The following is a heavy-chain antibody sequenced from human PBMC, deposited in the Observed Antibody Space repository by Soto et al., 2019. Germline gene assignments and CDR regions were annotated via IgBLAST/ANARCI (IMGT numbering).Heavy chain of an antibody. Sequence: PGGSLRLSCAASGFTFSSYSMNWVRQAPGKGLERVSSISSAGSNIYFTDSVKGRFTISRDNAKNSLYLQMNSLRAEDTAVYYCARDIGPGQNYYGMDVWGQGTTVTVS. CDR3: ARDIGPGQNYYGMDV. V-gene: IGHV3-21*01. CDR1: GFTFSSYS. J-gene: IGHJ6*02. CDR2: ISSAGSNI. D-gene: IGHD2-15*01.